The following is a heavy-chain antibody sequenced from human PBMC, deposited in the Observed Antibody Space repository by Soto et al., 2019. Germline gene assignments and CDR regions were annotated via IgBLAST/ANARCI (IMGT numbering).Heavy chain of an antibody. J-gene: IGHJ6*02. Sequence: GESLKISCKGSVYSFTSYGISWARQAAVQGLEWMGWISAYNGNTNYAQKLQGRVTMTTDTSTSTAYMELRSLRSDDTAVYYCARGGTITIFGVALPADYYYYGMDVWGQGSTVTLSS. D-gene: IGHD3-3*01. V-gene: IGHV1-18*01. CDR1: VYSFTSYG. CDR3: ARGGTITIFGVALPADYYYYGMDV. CDR2: ISAYNGNT.